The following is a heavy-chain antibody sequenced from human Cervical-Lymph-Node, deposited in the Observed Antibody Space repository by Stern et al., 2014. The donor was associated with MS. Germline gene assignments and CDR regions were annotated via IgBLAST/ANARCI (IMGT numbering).Heavy chain of an antibody. Sequence: QVQLVQSGAGVKKPGSSVKVSCKASGGTFSSYAISWVRQAPGQGLEWMGGTIPIFGTANDAQKCEGRVTITADESTSTAYMEVSSLRSEDTAVYYCARSDSPLYYGMDVWGQGTTVTVSS. CDR2: TIPIFGTA. V-gene: IGHV1-69*01. CDR3: ARSDSPLYYGMDV. J-gene: IGHJ6*02. D-gene: IGHD3-22*01. CDR1: GGTFSSYA.